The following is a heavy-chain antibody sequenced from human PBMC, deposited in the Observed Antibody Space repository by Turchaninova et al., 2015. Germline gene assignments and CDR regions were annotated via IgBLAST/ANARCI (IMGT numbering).Heavy chain of an antibody. CDR3: ARGSISVPGPDY. CDR1: GGTIRNSNW. V-gene: IGHV4-4*02. J-gene: IGHJ4*02. Sequence: VQVQESGPGLVKPSGTLSLTCTVSGGTIRNSNWWTWVRQSSGKGLEWIGGLYQRGTPNYNTCVKSGVTIFLVSSMRQFSLNLTSVTAADTAVYFCARGSISVPGPDYWCQGLLVTVSS. CDR2: LYQRGTP.